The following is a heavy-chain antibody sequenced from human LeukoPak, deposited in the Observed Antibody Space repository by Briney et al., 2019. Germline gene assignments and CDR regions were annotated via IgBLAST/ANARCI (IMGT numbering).Heavy chain of an antibody. CDR3: AQRSPHDYNAFDI. CDR1: GYIFIDYY. J-gene: IGHJ3*02. D-gene: IGHD4-11*01. V-gene: IGHV1-2*02. CDR2: INPNSGGT. Sequence: ASVKVSCKASGYIFIDYYIHWVRQAPGQGLEWMGWINPNSGGTNYPQKFQGRVTMTSDTSVSTAYMELSRLTSDDTAVYYCAQRSPHDYNAFDIWGQGTMVTVSS.